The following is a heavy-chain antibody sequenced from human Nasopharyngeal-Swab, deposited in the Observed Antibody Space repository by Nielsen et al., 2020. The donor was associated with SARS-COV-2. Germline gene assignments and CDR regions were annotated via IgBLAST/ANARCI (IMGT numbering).Heavy chain of an antibody. CDR3: APFWSGYYDYYYGMDV. Sequence: GASLKISCAASGFTFSDYYMSWIRQAPGKGLEWVSYISSSGSTIYYADSVKGRFTISRDNAKNSLYLQMNSLRAEDTAVYYCAPFWSGYYDYYYGMDVWGQGTTVTV. CDR1: GFTFSDYY. J-gene: IGHJ6*02. D-gene: IGHD3-3*01. V-gene: IGHV3-11*01. CDR2: ISSSGSTI.